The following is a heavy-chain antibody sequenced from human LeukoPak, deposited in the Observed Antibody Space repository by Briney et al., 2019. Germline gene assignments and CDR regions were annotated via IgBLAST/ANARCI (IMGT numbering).Heavy chain of an antibody. CDR2: INAGNGST. Sequence: ASVKVSCKASGYTFTSYAMHWVRQAPGQRPEWMGWINAGNGSTKYSQEFQGRVTITRDTSASTAYMELSSLRSEDMAVYYCARADSSGYYYAYWGQGTLVTVSS. D-gene: IGHD3-22*01. CDR3: ARADSSGYYYAY. CDR1: GYTFTSYA. J-gene: IGHJ4*02. V-gene: IGHV1-3*03.